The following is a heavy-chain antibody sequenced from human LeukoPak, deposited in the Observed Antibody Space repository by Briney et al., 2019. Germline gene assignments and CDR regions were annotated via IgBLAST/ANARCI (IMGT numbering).Heavy chain of an antibody. CDR1: GGTFSSYA. CDR2: VIPIFGTA. D-gene: IGHD3-22*01. J-gene: IGHJ4*02. CDR3: ASGLGYYDSSGYYTDLDY. V-gene: IGHV1-69*05. Sequence: SVKVSCKASGGTFSSYAISWVRQAPGQGLEWMGGVIPIFGTANYAQKFQGRVTITTDESTSTAYMELSSLRSEDTAVYYCASGLGYYDSSGYYTDLDYWGQGTLVTVSS.